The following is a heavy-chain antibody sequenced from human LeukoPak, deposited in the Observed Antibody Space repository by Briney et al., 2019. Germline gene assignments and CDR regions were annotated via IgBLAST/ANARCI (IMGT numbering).Heavy chain of an antibody. CDR3: ARDQEDSGLDY. CDR1: GFTFSSYW. D-gene: IGHD5-12*01. Sequence: GGSLRLSCAASGFTFSSYWMHWVRQAPGKGLEWVAVIWYDGSNKYYADSVKGRFTMSRDNSKSTLYLQMNSLRAEDTAVYYCARDQEDSGLDYWGQGTLVTVSS. V-gene: IGHV3-33*08. J-gene: IGHJ4*02. CDR2: IWYDGSNK.